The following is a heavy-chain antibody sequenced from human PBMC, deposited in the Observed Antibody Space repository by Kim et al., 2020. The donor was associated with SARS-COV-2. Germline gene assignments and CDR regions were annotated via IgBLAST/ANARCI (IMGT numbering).Heavy chain of an antibody. CDR3: ARSPNRRVVTEIDY. J-gene: IGHJ4*02. V-gene: IGHV3-21*01. D-gene: IGHD2-21*02. CDR1: GFTFTTYS. Sequence: GGSLRLSCAASGFTFTTYSMNWVRQAPGKGLEWVSSISPSSTYIYYADSVKGRFTISRDNAKNSLYLQMNSLRAEDTAVYYCARSPNRRVVTEIDYWGQG. CDR2: ISPSSTYI.